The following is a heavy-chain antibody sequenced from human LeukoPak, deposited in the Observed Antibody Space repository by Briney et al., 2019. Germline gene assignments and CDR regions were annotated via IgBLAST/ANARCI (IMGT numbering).Heavy chain of an antibody. CDR3: ARGVARSWYGRYYGMDV. CDR1: GGSISSYY. D-gene: IGHD6-13*01. Sequence: PSETLSLTCTVSGGSISSYYWCWIRRPAGKGLEWIGRIYTSGSTNYNPSLKSRVTMSVDTSKNQFSLKLSSVTAADTAVYYCARGVARSWYGRYYGMDVWGQGTTVTVSS. CDR2: IYTSGST. V-gene: IGHV4-4*07. J-gene: IGHJ6*02.